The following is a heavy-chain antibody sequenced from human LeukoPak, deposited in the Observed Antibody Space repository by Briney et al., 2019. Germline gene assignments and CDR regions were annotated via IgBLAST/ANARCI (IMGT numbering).Heavy chain of an antibody. J-gene: IGHJ4*02. CDR2: ITPSGIT. CDR1: GGSFRGYF. CDR3: ASAQGWRDF. Sequence: SETLSLTCGVSGGSFRGYFWSWICQSPGKGLEWIGEITPSGITNYSPSLKSRLTLSVDTSKNQFSLWLDSVTAADSATYYCASAQGWRDFWGQGTLVTVSS. V-gene: IGHV4-34*01. D-gene: IGHD2-15*01.